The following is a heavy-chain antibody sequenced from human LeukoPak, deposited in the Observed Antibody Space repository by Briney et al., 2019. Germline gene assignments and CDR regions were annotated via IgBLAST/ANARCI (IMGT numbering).Heavy chain of an antibody. CDR3: ARHAIVPAAIAWFDP. D-gene: IGHD2-2*01. CDR1: GGSFSGYY. CDR2: INHSGST. Sequence: SETLSLTCAVYGGSFSGYYWSWIRQPPGKGLEWIGEINHSGSTNYNPSLKSRVTISVDTSKNQFSLKLSSVTAADTAVYYCARHAIVPAAIAWFDPWGQGTLVTVSS. J-gene: IGHJ5*02. V-gene: IGHV4-34*01.